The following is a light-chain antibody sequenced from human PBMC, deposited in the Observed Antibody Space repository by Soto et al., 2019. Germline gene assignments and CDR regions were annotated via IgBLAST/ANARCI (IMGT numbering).Light chain of an antibody. Sequence: DIHLTQSPSFLSASVGDRGTITCRPSQAVPNNMAWYQHKPGKPPKLLIYEESTLHSGVPSRFSGRKSGTQLTLTIDSLQPEDFATYYCQQYSIYSRWTFGQGTKVDIK. CDR2: EES. CDR3: QQYSIYSRWT. V-gene: IGKV1-9*01. J-gene: IGKJ1*01. CDR1: QAVPNN.